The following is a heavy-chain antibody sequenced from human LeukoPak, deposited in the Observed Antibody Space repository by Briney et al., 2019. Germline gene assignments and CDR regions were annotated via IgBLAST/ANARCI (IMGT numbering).Heavy chain of an antibody. CDR1: GFTFSTYW. Sequence: GGSLRLSCAASGFTFSTYWMSWVRQAPGKGLEWVANIKQDGSEKYYVDSVKGRFTISRDNAKHSLYLQMNRLRAENTAIYYCAGARTCRLRYFSPNYFDYWGQGTLVTVSS. J-gene: IGHJ4*02. V-gene: IGHV3-7*01. CDR2: IKQDGSEK. CDR3: AGARTCRLRYFSPNYFDY. D-gene: IGHD3-9*01.